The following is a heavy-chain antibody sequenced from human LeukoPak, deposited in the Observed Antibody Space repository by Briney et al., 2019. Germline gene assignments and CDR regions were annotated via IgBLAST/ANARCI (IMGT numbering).Heavy chain of an antibody. D-gene: IGHD6-19*01. CDR2: IYPGDSDT. Sequence: GESLKISCQGSGYSFATYWIAWVRQMPGEGLEWMGIIYPGDSDTTYSPSFQGQVTISADRSATSAYLQWTSLKAPDTAIYHCARQRGTGWYDYWGQGTLVTVSS. V-gene: IGHV5-51*01. J-gene: IGHJ4*02. CDR1: GYSFATYW. CDR3: ARQRGTGWYDY.